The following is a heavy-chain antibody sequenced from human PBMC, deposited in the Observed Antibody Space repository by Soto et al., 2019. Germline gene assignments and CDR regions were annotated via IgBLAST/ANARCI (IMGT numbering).Heavy chain of an antibody. D-gene: IGHD3-10*01. CDR1: GGSMIGYH. CDR3: ARDSVSLTLFDY. J-gene: IGHJ4*02. CDR2: VHRTGST. V-gene: IGHV4-4*07. Sequence: QVELQESGPRLVRPTEPLYITCTVPGGSMIGYHWSWVRQPAGQGLEWIGRVHRTGSTDYNPAVESQITVSLDTSKKQFSLKLRSGTAAATALYFGARDSVSLTLFDYWVQRILVTVSA.